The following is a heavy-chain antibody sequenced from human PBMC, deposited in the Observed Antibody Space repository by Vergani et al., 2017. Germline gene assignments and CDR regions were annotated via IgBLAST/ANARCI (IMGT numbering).Heavy chain of an antibody. V-gene: IGHV1-46*01. D-gene: IGHD6-19*01. CDR1: GYTFTSYY. CDR2: INPSGGST. CDR3: AAAHQAGIALAGSEFDY. Sequence: QVQLVQSGAEVKKPGASVKVSCKASGYTFTSYYMHWVRQAPGQGLEWMGIINPSGGSTSYAQKFQGRVTMTRDTSTSTVYMELSSLRSEDTAVYYCAAAHQAGIALAGSEFDYWGQGTLVTVSS. J-gene: IGHJ4*02.